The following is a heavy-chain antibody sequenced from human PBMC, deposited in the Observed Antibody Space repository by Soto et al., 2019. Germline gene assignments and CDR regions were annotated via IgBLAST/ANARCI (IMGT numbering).Heavy chain of an antibody. CDR2: IYYIGST. V-gene: IGHV4-59*01. Sequence: SETLSLTCTVSGGSISSYYWSWIRQPPGKGLELIGYIYYIGSTNYNPSLKSRATISLDTSKNQFSLILSSVTAADTAVYYCARRDGYNPFDYWGQGTLVTVSS. D-gene: IGHD5-12*01. CDR3: ARRDGYNPFDY. J-gene: IGHJ4*02. CDR1: GGSISSYY.